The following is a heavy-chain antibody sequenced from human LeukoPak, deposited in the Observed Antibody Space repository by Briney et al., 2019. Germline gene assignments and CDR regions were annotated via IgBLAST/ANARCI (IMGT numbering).Heavy chain of an antibody. D-gene: IGHD6-19*01. V-gene: IGHV3-23*01. CDR3: AKAEGQWLVLDY. J-gene: IGHJ4*02. CDR1: GFTFSSYA. Sequence: GGSQRLSCAASGFTFSSYAMSWVRQAPGKGLEWVSAISGSGGSTYYADSVKGRFTISRDNSKNTLYLQMNSLRAEDTAVYYCAKAEGQWLVLDYWGQGTLVTVSS. CDR2: ISGSGGST.